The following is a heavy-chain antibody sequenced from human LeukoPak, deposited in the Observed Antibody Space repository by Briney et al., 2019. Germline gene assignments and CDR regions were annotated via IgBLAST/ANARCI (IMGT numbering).Heavy chain of an antibody. V-gene: IGHV1-46*01. CDR3: ARDRVDTVYYYYGMDV. D-gene: IGHD5-18*01. Sequence: ASVKVSCKASGYTFTSYYMHWVRQAPGQGLEWMGIINPSGGSTSYAQKFQGRVTMTRDTSTSTVYMELSSLRSEDTAVYYCARDRVDTVYYYYGMDVWGQGTTVTVSS. J-gene: IGHJ6*02. CDR1: GYTFTSYY. CDR2: INPSGGST.